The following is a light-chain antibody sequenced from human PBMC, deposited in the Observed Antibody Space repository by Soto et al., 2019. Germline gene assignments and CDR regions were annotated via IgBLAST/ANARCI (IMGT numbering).Light chain of an antibody. CDR2: EVS. CDR1: SSDVGGYNY. Sequence: QSALTQPVSVSGSPGQSITISCTGTSSDVGGYNYVSWYQQHPGKAPKLMIYEVSNRPSGVSNRFSGSKSGNTASLTISGLQAEDEADYYCSSYTSSSTLDFGTGTKLTVL. J-gene: IGLJ1*01. CDR3: SSYTSSSTLD. V-gene: IGLV2-14*01.